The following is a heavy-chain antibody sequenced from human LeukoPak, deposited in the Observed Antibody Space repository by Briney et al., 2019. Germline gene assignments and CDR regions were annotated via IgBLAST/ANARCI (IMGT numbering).Heavy chain of an antibody. CDR2: ISAYNGNT. V-gene: IGHV1-18*01. J-gene: IGHJ4*02. D-gene: IGHD2-15*01. Sequence: ASVKVSCKAPGYTFTSYGISWVRQAPGQGLEWMGWISAYNGNTNYAQKLQGRVTMTTGTSTSTAYMELRSLRSDDTAVYYCARDRGPASGGSVDYWGQGTLVTVSS. CDR1: GYTFTSYG. CDR3: ARDRGPASGGSVDY.